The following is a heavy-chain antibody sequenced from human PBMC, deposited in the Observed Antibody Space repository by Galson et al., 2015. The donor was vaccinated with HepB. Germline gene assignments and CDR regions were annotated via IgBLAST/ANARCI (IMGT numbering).Heavy chain of an antibody. V-gene: IGHV3-30-3*01. CDR2: ISYDGSNK. J-gene: IGHJ4*02. D-gene: IGHD6-13*01. CDR3: SSGFSSSWYVFDY. CDR1: GFTFSSYA. Sequence: SLRLSCAASGFTFSSYAMHWVRQAPGKGLEWVAVISYDGSNKYYADSVKGRFTISRDNSKNTLYLQMNSLRAEDTAVYYCSSGFSSSWYVFDYWGQGTLVTVSS.